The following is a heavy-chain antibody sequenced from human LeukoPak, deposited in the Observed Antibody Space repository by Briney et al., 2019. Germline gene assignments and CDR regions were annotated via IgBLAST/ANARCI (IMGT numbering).Heavy chain of an antibody. CDR1: GYPFTDYY. D-gene: IGHD3-10*01. CDR3: AVGSYYFDY. Sequence: ASVKVSCKASGYPFTDYYMHWVRQAPGQGLEWMGWITPNSGGTNYAQKFQGRVTMTRDTSISTTYMELSRLRSDDTAVYYCAVGSYYFDYWGQGTLVTVSS. V-gene: IGHV1-2*02. J-gene: IGHJ4*02. CDR2: ITPNSGGT.